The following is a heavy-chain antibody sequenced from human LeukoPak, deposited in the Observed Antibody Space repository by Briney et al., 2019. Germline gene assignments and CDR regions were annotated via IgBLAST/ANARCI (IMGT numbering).Heavy chain of an antibody. V-gene: IGHV4-59*12. J-gene: IGHJ4*02. CDR2: IYYSGST. CDR1: GGSISNYC. D-gene: IGHD3-10*01. Sequence: SETLSLTCTVSGGSISNYCWSWIRQPPGKGLEWIGFIYYSGSTNFNPSLKSRVTMSVDTSKNQFSLKLSSVTAADTAMYYCARGDFPGYGSGSYPYWGLGTLVTVSS. CDR3: ARGDFPGYGSGSYPY.